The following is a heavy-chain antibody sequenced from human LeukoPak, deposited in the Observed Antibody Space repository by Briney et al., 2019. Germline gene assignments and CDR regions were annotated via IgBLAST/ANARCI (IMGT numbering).Heavy chain of an antibody. J-gene: IGHJ4*02. CDR2: ISGSGGST. Sequence: HPGGSLRLSCAASGFTFSSYAMSWVRQAPGKGLEWVSAISGSGGSTYYADSVKGRFTISRDNSKNTLYLQMNSLRAEDTAVYYCAKVGPGDIVVVPAANDYWGQGTLVTVSS. D-gene: IGHD2-2*01. CDR3: AKVGPGDIVVVPAANDY. CDR1: GFTFSSYA. V-gene: IGHV3-23*01.